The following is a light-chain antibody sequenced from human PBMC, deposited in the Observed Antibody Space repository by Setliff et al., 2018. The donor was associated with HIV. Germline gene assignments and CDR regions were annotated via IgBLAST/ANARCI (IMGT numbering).Light chain of an antibody. V-gene: IGLV2-14*01. J-gene: IGLJ1*01. CDR3: SSYTSSGAPSYV. Sequence: QSALTQPASVSGPPGQSITVSCTDIDPYNSVSWYQQLPGKAPKLILYEVSVRPSGISHRFAGSKSDNTASLTISGLEAEDEGSYYCSSYTSSGAPSYVFGTGTKVTVL. CDR1: IDPYNS. CDR2: EVS.